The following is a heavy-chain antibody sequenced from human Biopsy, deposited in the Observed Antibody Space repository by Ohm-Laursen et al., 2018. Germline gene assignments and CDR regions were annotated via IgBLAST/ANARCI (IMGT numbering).Heavy chain of an antibody. CDR1: GFSLSARGMC. CDR2: VDWDDYK. V-gene: IGHV2-70*11. CDR3: GRTPILIVSAGLVYRHRRHLQGMDV. J-gene: IGHJ6*02. Sequence: TQTLTLTCSFSGFSLSARGMCVSWIRQAPGKALEWLARVDWDDYKDYSASLQTKLSISKDTSNDQVVLTVNNVDPADTATYYCGRTPILIVSAGLVYRHRRHLQGMDVWGQGIAVTVS. D-gene: IGHD6-13*01.